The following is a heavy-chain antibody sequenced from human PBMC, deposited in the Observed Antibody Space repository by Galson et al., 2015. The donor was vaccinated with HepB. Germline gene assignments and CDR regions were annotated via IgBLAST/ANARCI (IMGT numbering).Heavy chain of an antibody. D-gene: IGHD2-2*01. Sequence: SVKVSCKASGGTFSSYTISWVRQAPGQGLEWMGRIIPILGIANYAQKFQGRVTITADKSTSTAYMELSSLRSEDTAVYYCARALMPGNWFDPWGQGTLVTVSS. J-gene: IGHJ5*02. CDR1: GGTFSSYT. CDR3: ARALMPGNWFDP. V-gene: IGHV1-69*02. CDR2: IIPILGIA.